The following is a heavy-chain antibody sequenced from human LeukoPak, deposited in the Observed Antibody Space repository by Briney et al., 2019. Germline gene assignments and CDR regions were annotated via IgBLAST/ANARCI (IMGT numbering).Heavy chain of an antibody. Sequence: PGGSLRLSCAASRFVFTSSGMHWVRQAPGKGREWVAYIRYDGTDKYYADSVKGRFTISRDNSKNTLSLQMSTLRPDDTAMYFCARDSAVGAAYFDFWGQGALVTVSS. D-gene: IGHD2-15*01. CDR2: IRYDGTDK. J-gene: IGHJ4*02. CDR3: ARDSAVGAAYFDF. CDR1: RFVFTSSG. V-gene: IGHV3-30*02.